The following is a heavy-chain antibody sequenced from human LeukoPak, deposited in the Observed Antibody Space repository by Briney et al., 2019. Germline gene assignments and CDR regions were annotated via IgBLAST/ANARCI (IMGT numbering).Heavy chain of an antibody. Sequence: GGSLRLPCAASGFSVSGKFMSWVRQAPGKGLEWVSIIHYDGKIRYAGSVGGRFTIYRDDSENTLFLQMNSLRVDDTAVYFCASGDGYLQPYWGQGTLVTVSS. CDR1: GFSVSGKF. V-gene: IGHV3-53*01. CDR3: ASGDGYLQPY. D-gene: IGHD2-21*01. J-gene: IGHJ4*02. CDR2: IHYDGKI.